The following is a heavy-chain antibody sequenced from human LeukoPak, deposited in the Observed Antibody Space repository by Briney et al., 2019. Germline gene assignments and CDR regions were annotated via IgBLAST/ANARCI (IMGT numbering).Heavy chain of an antibody. CDR2: ISSSAGNT. D-gene: IGHD3-16*02. Sequence: GGSLTLSCAASGFPFSSYPMSWVRQAPGKGLEWVSSISSSAGNTYYADSVKGRFTISRDYSKNTLYLQINSLRAEDTAIYYCAKNRGFRGVIVVPPLDFWGQGTLITVSS. CDR3: AKNRGFRGVIVVPPLDF. J-gene: IGHJ4*02. V-gene: IGHV3-23*01. CDR1: GFPFSSYP.